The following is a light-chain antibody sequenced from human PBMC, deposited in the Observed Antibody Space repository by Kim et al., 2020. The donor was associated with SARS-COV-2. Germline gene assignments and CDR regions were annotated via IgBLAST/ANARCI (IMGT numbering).Light chain of an antibody. Sequence: NFMLTQPHAVSESPGKTITISCTRSSGSIASNYVHWYQQHPGSSPTTVIYDDNQRPSGVPDRFSGSIDSSSNSASLTISGLKTEDEADYCCESYDSSDLWVFGGGTQLTVL. J-gene: IGLJ3*02. CDR3: ESYDSSDLWV. CDR1: SGSIASNY. CDR2: DDN. V-gene: IGLV6-57*01.